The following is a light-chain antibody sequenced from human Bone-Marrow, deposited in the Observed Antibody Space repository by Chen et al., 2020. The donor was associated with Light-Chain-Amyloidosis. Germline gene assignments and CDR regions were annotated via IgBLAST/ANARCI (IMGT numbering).Light chain of an antibody. V-gene: IGLV1-44*01. CDR1: SSNIGTNL. Sequence: QSVLTQPPSASGTPGQRVTIPCSGSSSNIGTNLVNWYQQLPGMAPKLLIYSNNQRPSGVPDRFSGSKSGTSASLAISGLQSEDEADYYCAAWDDSLSGPVFGGGTKLTVL. CDR3: AAWDDSLSGPV. CDR2: SNN. J-gene: IGLJ3*02.